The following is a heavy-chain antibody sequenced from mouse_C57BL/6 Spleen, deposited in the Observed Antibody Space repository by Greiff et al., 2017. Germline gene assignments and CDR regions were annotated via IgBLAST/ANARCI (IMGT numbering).Heavy chain of an antibody. D-gene: IGHD1-1*01. CDR3: AREEVYYYGSSYRYYAMDY. V-gene: IGHV1-22*01. CDR2: INPNNGGT. J-gene: IGHJ4*01. Sequence: VQLKESGPELVKPGASVKMSCKASGYTFTDYNMHWVKQSHGKSLEWIGYINPNNGGTSYNQKFKGKATLTVNKSSSTAYMELRSLTSEDSAVYYCAREEVYYYGSSYRYYAMDYWGQGTSVTVSS. CDR1: GYTFTDYN.